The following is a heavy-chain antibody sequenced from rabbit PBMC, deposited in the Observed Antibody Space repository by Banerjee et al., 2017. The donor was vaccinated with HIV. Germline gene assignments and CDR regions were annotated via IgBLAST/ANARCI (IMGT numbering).Heavy chain of an antibody. CDR3: VRRDSSGWWYFNL. J-gene: IGHJ4*01. CDR1: GFSFSSGYY. CDR2: IGTGSGST. D-gene: IGHD1-1*01. Sequence: QSLEESGGDLVKPGASLTLTCKASGFSFSSGYYMCWVRQAPGKGLEWIGCIGTGSGSTWYASWVSGRFTISLDKAQNTVFLRMTSVTVAATATYFCVRRDSSGWWYFNLWGPGTLVTVS. V-gene: IGHV1S40*01.